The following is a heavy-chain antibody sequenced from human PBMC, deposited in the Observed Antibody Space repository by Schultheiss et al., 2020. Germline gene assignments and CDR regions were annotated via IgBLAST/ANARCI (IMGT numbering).Heavy chain of an antibody. CDR1: GGTFSSYT. CDR2: IIPILGIA. J-gene: IGHJ4*02. Sequence: SVKVSCKASGGTFSSYTISWVRQAPGQGLEWMGRIIPILGIANYAQKFQGRVTMTRDTSISTAYMELSRLRSDDTAVYYCALGPSIVVVESYFDYWGQGTLVTVSS. D-gene: IGHD2-15*01. CDR3: ALGPSIVVVESYFDY. V-gene: IGHV1-69*02.